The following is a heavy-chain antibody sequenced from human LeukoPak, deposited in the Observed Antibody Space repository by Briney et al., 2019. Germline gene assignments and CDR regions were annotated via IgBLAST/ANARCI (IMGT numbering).Heavy chain of an antibody. CDR1: GFTFSSYS. CDR2: INWNGGST. J-gene: IGHJ6*03. CDR3: ARVAPDYTNYHLYYYYYFYMDV. Sequence: PGGSLRLSCTASGFTFSSYSMNWVRQAPGKGLEWVSGINWNGGSTAYADSVKGRFTISRDNAKNSLFLQMNSLRAEDTALYYCARVAPDYTNYHLYYYYYFYMDVWGKGTSVTVSS. D-gene: IGHD4-11*01. V-gene: IGHV3-20*04.